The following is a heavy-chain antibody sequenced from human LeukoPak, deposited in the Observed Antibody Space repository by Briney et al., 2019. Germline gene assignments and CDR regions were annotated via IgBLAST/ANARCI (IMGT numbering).Heavy chain of an antibody. J-gene: IGHJ4*02. D-gene: IGHD2-15*01. Sequence: SDTLSLTCTVSVGSISSFHWTLIRQPPGKGLEWIGYFYYIGSTNYNYNPSLKSRVTISLDPSNNHFSLKLSSVTTADAAMYYCARHGGRYSFDYWGQGTLVTVSS. CDR1: VGSISSFH. CDR2: FYYIGSTNY. V-gene: IGHV4-59*08. CDR3: ARHGGRYSFDY.